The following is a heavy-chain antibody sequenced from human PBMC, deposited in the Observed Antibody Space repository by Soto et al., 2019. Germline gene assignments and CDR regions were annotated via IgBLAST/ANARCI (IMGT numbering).Heavy chain of an antibody. CDR2: IYYTGNT. V-gene: IGHV4-59*01. D-gene: IGHD3-22*01. J-gene: IGHJ6*02. CDR3: ARDWHYYDSSGYPRVYGMDV. Sequence: QVQLQESGPGLVKPSETLSLTCTVSGGSISPYYWCWIRQPPGKGLEWIGYIYYTGNTEYNHSLKSRVTISVDTSKHQSSLKLRSVTAADTAVYYCARDWHYYDSSGYPRVYGMDVWGQGTTVTVSS. CDR1: GGSISPYY.